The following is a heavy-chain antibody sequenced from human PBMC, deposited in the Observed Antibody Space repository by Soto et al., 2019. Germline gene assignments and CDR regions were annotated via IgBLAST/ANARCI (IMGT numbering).Heavy chain of an antibody. CDR2: IYHSGST. J-gene: IGHJ5*02. CDR3: ARKYNWNYIGGWFDP. CDR1: GGSISSSNW. Sequence: QVQLQESGPGLVKPSGTLSLTCAVSGGSISSSNWWSWVRQPPGKGLEWIGEIYHSGSTNYNPSLESRVTISVDKSKNQFSLKLSSVTAAATAVYYCARKYNWNYIGGWFDPWGQGTLVTVSS. D-gene: IGHD1-7*01. V-gene: IGHV4-4*02.